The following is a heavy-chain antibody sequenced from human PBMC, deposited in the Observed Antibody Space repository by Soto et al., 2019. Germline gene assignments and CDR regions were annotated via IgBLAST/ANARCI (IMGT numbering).Heavy chain of an antibody. J-gene: IGHJ4*02. CDR1: GGTFSSYA. V-gene: IGHV1-8*02. D-gene: IGHD1-26*01. CDR2: MQPSSGRT. Sequence: ASVKVSCKASGGTFSSYAINWVRPTTGQGLEWMGWMQPSSGRTGYAQKFQGRVTMTRDTSINTAYMELSSLTSDDTAFYYCARGVTAGVDYWGQGTLVTVSS. CDR3: ARGVTAGVDY.